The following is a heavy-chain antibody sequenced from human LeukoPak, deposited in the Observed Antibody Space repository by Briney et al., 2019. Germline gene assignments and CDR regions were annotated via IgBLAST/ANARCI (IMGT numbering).Heavy chain of an antibody. V-gene: IGHV4-34*01. Sequence: SGTLSLTCAVYGGSFSGYYWSGIRQPPGKGLEWSGEINHSGSTNYNPSLNSRVTISVDTSKNEFSLKLRSVPAADTAVYYCARGLYDFWSGYYRHYYYYYMDVWGKGTTVTVSS. CDR2: INHSGST. CDR3: ARGLYDFWSGYYRHYYYYYMDV. CDR1: GGSFSGYY. J-gene: IGHJ6*03. D-gene: IGHD3-3*01.